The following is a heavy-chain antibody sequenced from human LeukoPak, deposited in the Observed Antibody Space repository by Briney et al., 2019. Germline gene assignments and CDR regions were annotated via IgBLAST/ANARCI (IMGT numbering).Heavy chain of an antibody. V-gene: IGHV1-2*02. Sequence: ASVKVSCKASGYTFSDYYLHWVRQAPGQGLEWMGWINPNSGVTNYAQKFQGRVTMTRDTSISTAYMEVSRLRSEDTAVYYCARAQAAEGRIDYWGQGTLVTVSS. CDR3: ARAQAAEGRIDY. CDR2: INPNSGVT. CDR1: GYTFSDYY. J-gene: IGHJ4*02.